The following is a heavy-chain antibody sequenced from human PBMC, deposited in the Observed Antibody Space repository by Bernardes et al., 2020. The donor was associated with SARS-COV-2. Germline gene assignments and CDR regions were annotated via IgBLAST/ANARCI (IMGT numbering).Heavy chain of an antibody. CDR3: ARAPRAVTAFKWFDP. Sequence: SETLSLTCTVSGGSISSYYWSWIRQPPGKGLEWIGYIYYSGSTNYNPSLKSRVTISVDTSKNQFSLKLSSVTAADTAVYYCARAPRAVTAFKWFDPWGQGTLVTVSS. CDR2: IYYSGST. CDR1: GGSISSYY. V-gene: IGHV4-59*01. D-gene: IGHD6-19*01. J-gene: IGHJ5*02.